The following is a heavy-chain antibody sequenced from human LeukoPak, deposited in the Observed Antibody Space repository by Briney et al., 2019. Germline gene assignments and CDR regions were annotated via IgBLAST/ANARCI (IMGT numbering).Heavy chain of an antibody. CDR1: GFTFSSYG. Sequence: GGTLRLSCAASGFTFSSYGMSWVRQAPGKGLEWVSAISGSGGSTYYADSVKGRFTISRDNSKNTLYLQMNSLRAEDTALYYCASSRYLYYFHFWGQGTQVSVSS. CDR2: ISGSGGST. CDR3: ASSRYLYYFHF. D-gene: IGHD2-15*01. V-gene: IGHV3-23*01. J-gene: IGHJ4*02.